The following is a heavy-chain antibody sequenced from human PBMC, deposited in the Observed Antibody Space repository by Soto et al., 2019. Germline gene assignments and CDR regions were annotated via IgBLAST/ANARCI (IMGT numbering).Heavy chain of an antibody. CDR1: GFTFSSYG. Sequence: GGSLRLSCAASGFTFSSYGMHWVRQAPGKGLEWVAVIWYDGSNKYYADSVKGRFTISRDNSKNTLYLQMNSLRAEDTAVYYCARDILGVVVVAATPDYWGQGTLVTVSS. D-gene: IGHD2-15*01. CDR3: ARDILGVVVVAATPDY. V-gene: IGHV3-33*01. CDR2: IWYDGSNK. J-gene: IGHJ4*02.